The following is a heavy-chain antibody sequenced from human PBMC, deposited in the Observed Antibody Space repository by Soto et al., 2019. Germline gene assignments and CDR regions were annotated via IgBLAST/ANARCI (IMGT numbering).Heavy chain of an antibody. V-gene: IGHV3-64*01. Sequence: EVQLVESGGGLVQPGGSLRLSCAASGFTFSSYAMHWVRQAPGKGLEYVSAISSNGGSTYYANSVKGRFTISRDNSKNTLYLQMGSLRAEDMAVYYCARDRCSSTSCYFVWYFDYWGQGTLVTVSS. CDR3: ARDRCSSTSCYFVWYFDY. CDR1: GFTFSSYA. CDR2: ISSNGGST. D-gene: IGHD2-2*01. J-gene: IGHJ4*02.